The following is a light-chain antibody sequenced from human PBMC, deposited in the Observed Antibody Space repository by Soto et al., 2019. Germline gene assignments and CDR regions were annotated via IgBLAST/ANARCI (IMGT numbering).Light chain of an antibody. V-gene: IGLV2-14*01. CDR3: SSYTSSSSFA. CDR1: SSDVGGYNY. CDR2: EVS. Sequence: QSVLAQPASVSGSPGQSITISCTGTSSDVGGYNYVSWYQQHPGKAPKLMIYEVSNRPSGVSNRFSGSKSGNTASLTISGLQAEDEADYHCSSYTSSSSFAFGTGTKVTVL. J-gene: IGLJ1*01.